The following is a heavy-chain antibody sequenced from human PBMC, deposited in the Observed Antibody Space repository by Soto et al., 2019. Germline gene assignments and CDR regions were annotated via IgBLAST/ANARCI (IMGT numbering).Heavy chain of an antibody. CDR2: ISSSSSTI. V-gene: IGHV3-48*02. CDR3: ASTNYFDSSGFDY. CDR1: GFTFSSYS. D-gene: IGHD3-22*01. J-gene: IGHJ4*02. Sequence: GGSLRLSCAASGFTFSSYSMNWVRQAPGKGLEWVSYISSSSSTIYYADSVKGRFTISRDNAKNSLYLQMNSLRDEDTAVYYCASTNYFDSSGFDYWGQGTLVTVSS.